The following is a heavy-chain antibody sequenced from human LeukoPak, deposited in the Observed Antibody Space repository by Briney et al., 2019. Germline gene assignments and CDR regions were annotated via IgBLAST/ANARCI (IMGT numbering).Heavy chain of an antibody. CDR3: ARVSYYGSGSYWGH. J-gene: IGHJ4*02. CDR2: INPNSGGT. Sequence: GASVKVSCKASGYTFTGYYMHWVRQAPEQGLEWMGWINPNSGGTNYAQKFQGRVTMTRDTSISTAYMELSRLRSDDTAVYYCARVSYYGSGSYWGHWGQGTLVTVSS. CDR1: GYTFTGYY. V-gene: IGHV1-2*02. D-gene: IGHD3-10*01.